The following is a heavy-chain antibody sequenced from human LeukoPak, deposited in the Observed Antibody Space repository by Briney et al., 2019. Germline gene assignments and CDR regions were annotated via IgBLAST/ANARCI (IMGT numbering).Heavy chain of an antibody. J-gene: IGHJ4*02. Sequence: SETLSLTCTVSGGSISSYYWSWIRQPPGKGLEWIGYIYYSGSTNYNPSLKSRVTISVDTSKNQFSLKLSSVTAADTAVYYCARLMITFGGVIVTPPSDSQIDYWGQGTLVTVSS. D-gene: IGHD3-16*02. CDR3: ARLMITFGGVIVTPPSDSQIDY. CDR1: GGSISSYY. V-gene: IGHV4-59*12. CDR2: IYYSGST.